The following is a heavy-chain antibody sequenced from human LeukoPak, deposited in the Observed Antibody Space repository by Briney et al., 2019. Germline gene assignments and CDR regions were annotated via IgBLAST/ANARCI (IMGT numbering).Heavy chain of an antibody. D-gene: IGHD2-15*01. CDR3: AKETVVVVAATPDAFDI. CDR2: IKEDGSEK. J-gene: IGHJ3*02. Sequence: GGSLRLSCAASGFTFSSYWMSWVRQAPGKGLEWVGNIKEDGSEKYYVDSVKDRFTISRDNSKNTLYLQMNSLRAEDTAVYYCAKETVVVVAATPDAFDIWGQGTMVTVSS. V-gene: IGHV3-7*05. CDR1: GFTFSSYW.